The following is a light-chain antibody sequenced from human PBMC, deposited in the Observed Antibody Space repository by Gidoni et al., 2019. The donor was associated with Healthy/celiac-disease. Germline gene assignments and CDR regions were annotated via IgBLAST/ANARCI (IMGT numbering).Light chain of an antibody. V-gene: IGKV4-1*01. Sequence: DVVMTQSPDSLAVPLGERATINCKSSQSVLYSSNNKNYLAWYQQKPGQPPKLLIYWASTRESGVPDRFSGSGSGTDFTLTISSLQAEDVAVYYCQQYYRTPETFGQGTKVEIK. J-gene: IGKJ1*01. CDR1: QSVLYSSNNKNY. CDR3: QQYYRTPET. CDR2: WAS.